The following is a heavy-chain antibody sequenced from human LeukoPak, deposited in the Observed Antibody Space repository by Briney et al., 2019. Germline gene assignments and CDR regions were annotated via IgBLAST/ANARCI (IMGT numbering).Heavy chain of an antibody. Sequence: PGGSLRLSCAASGFTFSSYAMSWVRQAPGKGLEWVSAISGSGGSTYYADSVKGRFTISRDNSKNTLYLQMNSLRAEDTAVYYCAKDRDSSSYYSWFDPWGQGTLVTVSS. CDR3: AKDRDSSSYYSWFDP. V-gene: IGHV3-23*01. CDR1: GFTFSSYA. D-gene: IGHD3-22*01. J-gene: IGHJ5*02. CDR2: ISGSGGST.